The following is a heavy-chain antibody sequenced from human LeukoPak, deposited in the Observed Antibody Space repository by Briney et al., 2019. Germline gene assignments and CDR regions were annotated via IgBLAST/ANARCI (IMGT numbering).Heavy chain of an antibody. Sequence: GGSLSLSCAASGFTLSSYAMHWVPQATGTGLEWVSGTGTTGDTDYPGSVKGRFTISREDAKNSLYLQMNSLRAGDTAVYFCARGRPGSGWGTLAFDIWGQGTMVTVSS. D-gene: IGHD6-19*01. CDR3: ARGRPGSGWGTLAFDI. J-gene: IGHJ3*02. CDR1: GFTLSSYA. V-gene: IGHV3-13*01. CDR2: TGTTGDT.